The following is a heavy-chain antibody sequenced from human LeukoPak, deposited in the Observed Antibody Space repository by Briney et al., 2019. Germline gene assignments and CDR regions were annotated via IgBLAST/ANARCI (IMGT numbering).Heavy chain of an antibody. D-gene: IGHD6-19*01. Sequence: SGGSLRLSCAASGFTFDDYAMHWVRQAPGKGLEWVSGISWNSGSIGYADSVKGRFTISRDNAKNSLYLQMNSLRAEDTALYYCAKGAHSSGWYVGYYYYCMDVWGKGTTVTVSS. CDR2: ISWNSGSI. J-gene: IGHJ6*03. CDR3: AKGAHSSGWYVGYYYYCMDV. V-gene: IGHV3-9*01. CDR1: GFTFDDYA.